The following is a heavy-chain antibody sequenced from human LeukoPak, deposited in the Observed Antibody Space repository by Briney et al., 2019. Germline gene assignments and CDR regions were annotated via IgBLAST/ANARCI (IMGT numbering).Heavy chain of an antibody. V-gene: IGHV3-30*18. J-gene: IGHJ6*04. CDR1: GFTFSSYG. Sequence: GGSLRLSCAASGFTFSSYGMHWVRQALGKGLEWVAVISYDGSNKYYADSVKGRFTISRDNSKNTLYLQMDSLRAEDTAVYYCVKDLKGVRGVYYYYGMDVWGKGTTVTVSS. CDR2: ISYDGSNK. D-gene: IGHD3-10*01. CDR3: VKDLKGVRGVYYYYGMDV.